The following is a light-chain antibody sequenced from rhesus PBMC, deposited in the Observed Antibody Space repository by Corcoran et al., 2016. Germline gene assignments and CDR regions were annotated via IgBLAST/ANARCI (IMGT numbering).Light chain of an antibody. CDR3: QHSYGTPLT. J-gene: IGKJ4*01. CDR2: ASS. CDR1: ENVNNY. Sequence: DIQMTQSPSSLSASVGDRVTITCRASENVNNYLQWHQQKPWKAPKLLIYASSTLQSGVPSRFSGSGSWTDYTFTISSLQPEDVATYSCQHSYGTPLTFGGGTKVEIK. V-gene: IGKV1-74*01.